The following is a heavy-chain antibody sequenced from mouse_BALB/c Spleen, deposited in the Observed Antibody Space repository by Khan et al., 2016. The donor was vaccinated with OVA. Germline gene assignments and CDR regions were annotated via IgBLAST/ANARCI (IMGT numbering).Heavy chain of an antibody. Sequence: VQLQESGAELMKPGASVKISCKTPGYTFSSCWIEWVKQRPGHGLEWIGEILPGSGSTNYNEKFRGKATFTADTSSNTAYMQLSSLTSEDSAVYYCARIYYNYEGIAYWGQGTLVTVSA. D-gene: IGHD2-4*01. V-gene: IGHV1-9*01. J-gene: IGHJ3*01. CDR1: GYTFSSCW. CDR2: ILPGSGST. CDR3: ARIYYNYEGIAY.